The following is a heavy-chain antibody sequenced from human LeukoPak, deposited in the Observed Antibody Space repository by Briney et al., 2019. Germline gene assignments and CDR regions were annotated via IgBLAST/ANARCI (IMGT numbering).Heavy chain of an antibody. CDR3: ARDGSIPWGYYMDV. J-gene: IGHJ6*03. Sequence: GGSLRLSCAASGFTFSSYSMNWVRQAPGKGLEWVSFISTSSSYIYYADSVKGRFTISRDNAKNSLYLQMNSLRAEDTAVYYCARDGSIPWGYYMDVWGKGTTVTISS. CDR2: ISTSSSYI. CDR1: GFTFSSYS. V-gene: IGHV3-21*01. D-gene: IGHD2-2*02.